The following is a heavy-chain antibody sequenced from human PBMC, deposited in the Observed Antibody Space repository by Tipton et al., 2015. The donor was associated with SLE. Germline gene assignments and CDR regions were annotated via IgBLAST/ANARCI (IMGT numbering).Heavy chain of an antibody. D-gene: IGHD3-9*01. CDR2: IYSGGST. J-gene: IGHJ6*02. V-gene: IGHV3-66*02. CDR3: ARDILATPFGVDV. Sequence: GSLRLSCAASGFSVSGNYMSWVRQAPGKGLECVSVIYSGGSTYYADSVKGRFTISRDTSKSTLYLQMHSLRPEDTAVYYCARDILATPFGVDVWGQGTTVTVSS. CDR1: GFSVSGNY.